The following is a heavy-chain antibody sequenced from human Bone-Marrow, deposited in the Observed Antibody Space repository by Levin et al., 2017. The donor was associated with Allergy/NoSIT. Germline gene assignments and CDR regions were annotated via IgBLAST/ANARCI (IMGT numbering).Heavy chain of an antibody. CDR2: ISSSSSYI. Sequence: ASVKVSCAASGFTFSSYSMNWVRQAPGKGLEWVSSISSSSSYIYYADSVKGRFTISRDNAKNSLYLQMNSLRAEDTAVYYCARDSSTSMVRGNWFDPWGQGTLVTVSS. D-gene: IGHD3-10*01. V-gene: IGHV3-21*01. J-gene: IGHJ5*02. CDR1: GFTFSSYS. CDR3: ARDSSTSMVRGNWFDP.